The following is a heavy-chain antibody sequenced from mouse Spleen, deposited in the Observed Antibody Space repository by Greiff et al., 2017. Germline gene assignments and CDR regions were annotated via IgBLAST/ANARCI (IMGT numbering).Heavy chain of an antibody. D-gene: IGHD2-4*01. J-gene: IGHJ2*01. CDR3: ARRIYYDPYYFDY. CDR2: INPNNGGT. V-gene: IGHV1-18*01. CDR1: GYTFTDYN. Sequence: VQLKQSGPELVKPGASVKIPCKASGYTFTDYNMDWVKQSHGKSLEWIGDINPNNGGTIYNQKFKGKATLTVDKSSSTAYMELRSLTSEDTAVYYCARRIYYDPYYFDYWGQGTTLTVSS.